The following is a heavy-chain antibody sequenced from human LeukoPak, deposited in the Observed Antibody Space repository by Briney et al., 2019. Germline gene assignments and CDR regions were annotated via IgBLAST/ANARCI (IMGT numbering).Heavy chain of an antibody. Sequence: PGGSLRLSCAASGFTVSSIHMVWGRQAPGKGLEWVSVTYTGGNSYYADSVKGRFIISRDISKNTLYLQMNSLRAEDSALYYCARGGRGSAAVVAPRSFDIWGQGTMVTVSS. CDR1: GFTVSSIH. J-gene: IGHJ3*02. V-gene: IGHV3-53*01. D-gene: IGHD3-22*01. CDR3: ARGGRGSAAVVAPRSFDI. CDR2: TYTGGNS.